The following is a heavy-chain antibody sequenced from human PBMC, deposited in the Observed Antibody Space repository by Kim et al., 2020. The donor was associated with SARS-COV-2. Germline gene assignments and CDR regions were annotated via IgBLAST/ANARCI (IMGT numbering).Heavy chain of an antibody. CDR2: ISGSGGST. V-gene: IGHV3-23*01. J-gene: IGHJ6*03. Sequence: GGSLRLSCAASGFTFSSYAMSWVRQAPGKGLAWVSAISGSGGSTYYADSVKGRFTISRDNSKNTLYLQMNSLRAEDTAVYYCAKNGYYDSSGYYFGMYYYYYYMDVWGKGTTVTVSS. CDR1: GFTFSSYA. D-gene: IGHD3-22*01. CDR3: AKNGYYDSSGYYFGMYYYYYYMDV.